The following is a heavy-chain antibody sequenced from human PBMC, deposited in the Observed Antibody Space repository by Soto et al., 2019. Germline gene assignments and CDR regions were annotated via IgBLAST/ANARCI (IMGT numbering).Heavy chain of an antibody. CDR2: IYYSGST. D-gene: IGHD1-26*01. CDR3: ARDDGSYYFDY. V-gene: IGHV4-59*01. Sequence: SETLFLTCTVSGGSISSYYWSWIRQPPGKGLEWIGYIYYSGSTSYNPSLKSRVTISVDTSKNQFSLKLSSVTAADTAVYYCARDDGSYYFDYWGQGTLVTVSS. J-gene: IGHJ4*02. CDR1: GGSISSYY.